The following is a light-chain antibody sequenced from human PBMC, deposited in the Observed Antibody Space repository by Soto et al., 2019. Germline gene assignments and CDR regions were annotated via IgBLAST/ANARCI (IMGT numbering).Light chain of an antibody. Sequence: QSALTQPASVSGSPGQSITISCTGTSSDVGGYNYVSWYQQHPGKAPKLMIYAVTDRPSGVSSRFSGSKSGNTASLTISGLQAEDEADYYCSSDPSSSTLFGTGTKVTVL. CDR2: AVT. V-gene: IGLV2-14*01. CDR1: SSDVGGYNY. CDR3: SSDPSSSTL. J-gene: IGLJ1*01.